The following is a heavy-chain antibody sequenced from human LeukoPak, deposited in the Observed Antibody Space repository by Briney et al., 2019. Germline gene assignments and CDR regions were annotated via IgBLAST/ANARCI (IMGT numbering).Heavy chain of an antibody. CDR2: INPNSGGT. D-gene: IGHD6-19*01. CDR3: AGVSVAVDFDY. CDR1: GYTFTCYY. Sequence: ASVKVSCKASGYTFTCYYMHWLRQAPGQGLEWMGWINPNSGGTNYAQKFQGRVTMTRDTSISTAYMELSRLRSDDTAVYYCAGVSVAVDFDYWGQGTLVTVSS. J-gene: IGHJ4*02. V-gene: IGHV1-2*02.